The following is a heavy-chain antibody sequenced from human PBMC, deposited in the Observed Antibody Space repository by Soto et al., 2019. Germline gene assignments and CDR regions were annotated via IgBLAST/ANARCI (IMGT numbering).Heavy chain of an antibody. CDR3: ARNMDDYYGPGSGNGHGF. D-gene: IGHD3-10*01. Sequence: QVQLVQSGAEVKEPGDSVRVSCEASGYTFTAYYIHWVRQAPGQGLEWMGWINPKFGDTTYAQDFQGRVSMTRDMSRSTVYMDLSRLTSDDTARYYCARNMDDYYGPGSGNGHGFWGQGTTVTVFS. J-gene: IGHJ6*02. CDR1: GYTFTAYY. V-gene: IGHV1-2*02. CDR2: INPKFGDT.